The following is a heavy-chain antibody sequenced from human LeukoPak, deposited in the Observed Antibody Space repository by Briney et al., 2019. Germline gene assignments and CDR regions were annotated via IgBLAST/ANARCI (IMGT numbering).Heavy chain of an antibody. CDR1: GLSFSSYG. CDR3: AKDEVGYCSGGSCGPFDY. CDR2: ISYDGSNK. V-gene: IGHV3-30*18. Sequence: PGGSLRLSCAASGLSFSSYGMHWFRQAPGKGLEWVAVISYDGSNKYYADSVRGRFTISRDNFKNTMYLEMNSLRAEDTAVYYCAKDEVGYCSGGSCGPFDYWGQGTLLTVSS. D-gene: IGHD2-15*01. J-gene: IGHJ4*02.